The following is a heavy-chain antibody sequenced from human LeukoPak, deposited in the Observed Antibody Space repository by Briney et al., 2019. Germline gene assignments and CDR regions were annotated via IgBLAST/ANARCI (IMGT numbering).Heavy chain of an antibody. J-gene: IGHJ4*02. V-gene: IGHV3-74*01. CDR1: GFTLSNYW. Sequence: GGSLRLSCAASGFTLSNYWMLWVRQAPGKGLVWVSRISDHGSITNFADSVKGRFTISRDTAKNTLYLEMNSLRAEDTAVYYCARDLSGYYDYWGQGTLVTVSS. CDR2: ISDHGSIT. D-gene: IGHD3-10*01. CDR3: ARDLSGYYDY.